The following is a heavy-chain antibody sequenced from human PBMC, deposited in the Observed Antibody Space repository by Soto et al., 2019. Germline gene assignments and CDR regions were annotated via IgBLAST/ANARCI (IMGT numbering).Heavy chain of an antibody. CDR2: IIPIFGTA. CDR1: GGTFSTYA. CDR3: ARHPGRPYYYYGMDV. Sequence: ASVKVSCKASGGTFSTYAISWVRQAPGQGLEWMGGIIPIFGTADYAQKFQGRVTITADESTSTAYMELSSLRSQDTAVYYCARHPGRPYYYYGMDVRGQGTTVTVSS. V-gene: IGHV1-69*13. D-gene: IGHD2-15*01. J-gene: IGHJ6*02.